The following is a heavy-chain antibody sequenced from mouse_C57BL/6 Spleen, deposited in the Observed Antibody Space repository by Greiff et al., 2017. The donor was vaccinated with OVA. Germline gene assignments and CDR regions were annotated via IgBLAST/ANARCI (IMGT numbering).Heavy chain of an antibody. Sequence: QVQLKQPGAELVKPGASVKLSCKASGYTFTSYWMHWVKQRPGRGLEWIGRVDPYSGGTKYNEKFKSKAPMTVDKPSSTAYMQLSSLTSGASAVYDCARDYGSSYPYYCDYWGQGTTLTVSS. J-gene: IGHJ2*01. V-gene: IGHV1-62-3*01. CDR1: GYTFTSYW. D-gene: IGHD1-1*01. CDR2: VDPYSGGT. CDR3: ARDYGSSYPYYCDY.